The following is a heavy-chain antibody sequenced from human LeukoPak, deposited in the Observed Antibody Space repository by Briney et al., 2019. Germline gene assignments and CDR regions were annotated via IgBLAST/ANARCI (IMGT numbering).Heavy chain of an antibody. Sequence: GRSLRLSCAASGFTFSSYAMHWVRQAPGKGLEWVTFISYDGSNKNYADSVKGRFTISRDNFKNTLYLQMNSLRAEDTAVYYCAKDPNLWFGTAYYFDYWGQGTLVTVSS. CDR3: AKDPNLWFGTAYYFDY. D-gene: IGHD3-10*01. J-gene: IGHJ4*02. CDR2: ISYDGSNK. V-gene: IGHV3-30*04. CDR1: GFTFSSYA.